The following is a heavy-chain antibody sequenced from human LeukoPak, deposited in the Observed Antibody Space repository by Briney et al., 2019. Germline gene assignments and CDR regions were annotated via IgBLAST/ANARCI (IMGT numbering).Heavy chain of an antibody. V-gene: IGHV1-46*01. CDR1: GYTFTSYY. Sequence: ASVKVSCKASGYTFTSYYMHWVRQAPGQGLEWMGIINPSGGNTSYAQKFQGRVTMTRDTSTSTVYMELSSLRSEDTAVYYCARASGNLGYCSGGSCSVYNWFDPWGQGTLVTVSS. D-gene: IGHD2-15*01. CDR2: INPSGGNT. J-gene: IGHJ5*02. CDR3: ARASGNLGYCSGGSCSVYNWFDP.